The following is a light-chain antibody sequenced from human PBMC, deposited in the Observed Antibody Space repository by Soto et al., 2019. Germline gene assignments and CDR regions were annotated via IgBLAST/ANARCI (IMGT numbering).Light chain of an antibody. V-gene: IGKV3-20*01. J-gene: IGKJ4*01. Sequence: EIVLTQSPGTLSLSPGERATLSCRASQSVSSSYLAWYQHKPGQAPRLLIYGASSRATGIPDRFSGSGSGTDFTLTISRLEPEDFAVYYCQQYCSSPLTFGGGTKVEIK. CDR2: GAS. CDR3: QQYCSSPLT. CDR1: QSVSSSY.